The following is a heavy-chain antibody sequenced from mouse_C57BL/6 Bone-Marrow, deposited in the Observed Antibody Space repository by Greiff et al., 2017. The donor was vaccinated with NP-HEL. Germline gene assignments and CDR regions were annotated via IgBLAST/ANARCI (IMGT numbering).Heavy chain of an antibody. CDR2: IHPNSGST. CDR3: ARGGYPIGYFDV. J-gene: IGHJ3*01. V-gene: IGHV1-64*01. Sequence: QVQLQQPGPELVKPGASVKISCKASGYTFTDYYMHWVKQSHGKGLEWIGVIHPNSGSTSYNEKFKGKATLTVDQSSSTAYMQLNSLTSEDSAVYYCARGGYPIGYFDVWGPGTPVTVSA. D-gene: IGHD2-2*01. CDR1: GYTFTDYY.